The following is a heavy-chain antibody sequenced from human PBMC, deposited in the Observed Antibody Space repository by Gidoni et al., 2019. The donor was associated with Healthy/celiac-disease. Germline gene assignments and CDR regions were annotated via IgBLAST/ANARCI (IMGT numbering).Heavy chain of an antibody. V-gene: IGHV4-34*01. Sequence: QVQLQQWGAGLLKPSETLSLTCAVYGGSFSGYYWSWIRRPPGKGLEWIGESNHSGSTNYNPSLKSRVTISVDTSKSQFSLKLSSVTAADTAVYYCARAILRKKGNAFDIWGQGTMVTVSS. CDR3: ARAILRKKGNAFDI. D-gene: IGHD2-21*01. J-gene: IGHJ3*02. CDR1: GGSFSGYY. CDR2: SNHSGST.